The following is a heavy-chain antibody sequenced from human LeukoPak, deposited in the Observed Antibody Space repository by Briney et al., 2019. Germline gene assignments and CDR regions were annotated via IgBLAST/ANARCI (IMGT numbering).Heavy chain of an antibody. CDR3: ARARCSGGSCYFRGSFDI. CDR2: IWTDGVT. Sequence: SQTLSLTCTVSGGSINSGNYYWSWIRQPAGKGLEWIGRIWTDGVTGYTPSLKSRVTISIDTSKNQFSLRLSSVTAADTAVYYCARARCSGGSCYFRGSFDIWGQGTMVTVSS. V-gene: IGHV4-61*02. J-gene: IGHJ3*02. CDR1: GGSINSGNYY. D-gene: IGHD2-15*01.